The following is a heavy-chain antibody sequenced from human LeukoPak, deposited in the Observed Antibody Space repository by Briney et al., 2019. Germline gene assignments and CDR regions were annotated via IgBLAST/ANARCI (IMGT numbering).Heavy chain of an antibody. Sequence: GGSLRLSCAASGFTFSSYAMHWVRQAPGKGLEYVSAISSNGGSTYYANSVKGRFTISRDNSKNTLYLQMGSLRAEDMAVYYCARGSDLDYGGQGTLVTVSS. D-gene: IGHD3-10*01. CDR3: ARGSDLDY. CDR2: ISSNGGST. V-gene: IGHV3-64*01. J-gene: IGHJ4*02. CDR1: GFTFSSYA.